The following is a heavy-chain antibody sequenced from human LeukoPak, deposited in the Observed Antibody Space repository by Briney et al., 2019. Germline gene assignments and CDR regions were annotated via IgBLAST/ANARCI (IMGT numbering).Heavy chain of an antibody. CDR1: GFTFTSSA. CDR3: AAGADWNYGGLDY. D-gene: IGHD1-7*01. J-gene: IGHJ4*02. V-gene: IGHV1-58*02. CDR2: IVVGSGNT. Sequence: SVKVSCKASGFTFTSSAMQWVRQARGQRLEWIGRIVVGSGNTNYAQKFQERVTITRDMSTSTAYMELGSLRSEDTAVYYCAAGADWNYGGLDYWGQGTLVTVSS.